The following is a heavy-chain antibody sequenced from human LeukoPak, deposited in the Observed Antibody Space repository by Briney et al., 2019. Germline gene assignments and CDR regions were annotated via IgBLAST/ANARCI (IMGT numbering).Heavy chain of an antibody. J-gene: IGHJ4*02. CDR1: GYSFTSYW. CDR3: ASSLYDFWSGYYDDY. Sequence: GESLKISCKGSGYSFTSYWIGWVRQMPGKGLEWMGIIYPGDSDTRYSPSFQGQVTISADKSISPAYLQWSSLKASDTAMYYCASSLYDFWSGYYDDYWGQGTLVTVSS. V-gene: IGHV5-51*01. D-gene: IGHD3-3*01. CDR2: IYPGDSDT.